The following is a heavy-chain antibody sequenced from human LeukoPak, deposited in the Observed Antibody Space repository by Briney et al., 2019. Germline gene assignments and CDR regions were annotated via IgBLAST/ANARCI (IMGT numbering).Heavy chain of an antibody. V-gene: IGHV3-33*01. CDR2: LVYDERS. CDR1: GFPFSSYG. D-gene: IGHD2-21*01. CDR3: ARDLSAAYDF. Sequence: GGSLRLSCAASGFPFSSYGMHWVRQAPGKGLEWVARLVYDERSDYANSVKGRFSIFRDNSKNTLFLDMSNLRVDDTAVYYCARDLSAAYDFWGQGVLVTVSS. J-gene: IGHJ4*02.